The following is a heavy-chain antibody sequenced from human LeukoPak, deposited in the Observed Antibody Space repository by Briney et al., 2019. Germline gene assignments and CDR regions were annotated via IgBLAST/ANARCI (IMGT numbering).Heavy chain of an antibody. J-gene: IGHJ6*02. CDR3: ATYTHWVAGDV. D-gene: IGHD3-16*01. CDR2: MNQDGSAK. Sequence: GGSLRLSCAASGFTFSDSWMSWVRQAPGKGLEWVANMNQDGSAKGYVDSVKGRFTISRDNARNSLYLQVSSLRPEDTAVYYCATYTHWVAGDVWGQGTTVTVSS. CDR1: GFTFSDSW. V-gene: IGHV3-7*01.